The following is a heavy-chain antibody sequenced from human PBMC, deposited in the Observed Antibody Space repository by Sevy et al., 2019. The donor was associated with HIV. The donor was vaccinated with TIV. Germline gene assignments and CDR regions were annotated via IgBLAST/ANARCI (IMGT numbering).Heavy chain of an antibody. CDR1: GGSFSSYY. Sequence: SETLSLTCAVYGGSFSSYYWTWVRQPPGKGLEWIGEITHRGTTNYNPSLKSRVTISVDTSKNRFSLRLRSVTAAETAVYYCAGFGELESGYWGQGSLVTVSS. D-gene: IGHD3-10*01. CDR3: AGFGELESGY. J-gene: IGHJ4*02. V-gene: IGHV4-34*01. CDR2: ITHRGTT.